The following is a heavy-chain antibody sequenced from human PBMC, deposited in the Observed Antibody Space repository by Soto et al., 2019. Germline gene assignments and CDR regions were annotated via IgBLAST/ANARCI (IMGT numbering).Heavy chain of an antibody. CDR1: GGSFSGYY. CDR3: SRGQITMFGVVINYYYYGMDV. D-gene: IGHD3-3*01. CDR2: INHSGST. Sequence: QVQLQQWGAGLLKPSETLSLTCAVYGGSFSGYYWSWIRQPPGKGLEWIGEINHSGSTNYNPSLKSRVTISVDTSKNQLSLKLSSVTAADPAVYYCSRGQITMFGVVINYYYYGMDVWGQGTTVTVSS. J-gene: IGHJ6*02. V-gene: IGHV4-34*01.